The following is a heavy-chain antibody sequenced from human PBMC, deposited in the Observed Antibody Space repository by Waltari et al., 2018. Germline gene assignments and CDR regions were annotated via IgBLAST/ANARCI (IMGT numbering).Heavy chain of an antibody. D-gene: IGHD4-17*01. CDR1: GFTFSSYS. V-gene: IGHV3-48*04. CDR2: ISSSSSTI. Sequence: EVQLVESGGGLVQPGGSLRLSCAASGFTFSSYSMNWVRQAPGKGLEWVSYISSSSSTIYYADSVKGRFTISRDNAKNSLYLQMNSLRAEDTAVYYCARGAGYGDSVYFDYWGQGTLVTVSS. J-gene: IGHJ4*02. CDR3: ARGAGYGDSVYFDY.